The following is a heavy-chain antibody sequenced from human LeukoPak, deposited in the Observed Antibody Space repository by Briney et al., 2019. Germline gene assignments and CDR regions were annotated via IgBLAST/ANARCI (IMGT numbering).Heavy chain of an antibody. CDR2: INTDGSST. D-gene: IGHD6-13*01. CDR1: GFIFSNYW. CDR3: ARVSSSSWWALDY. V-gene: IGHV3-74*01. Sequence: GGSLRLSCEASGFIFSNYWMSWVRQAPGKGLVWVSRINTDGSSTSYADSVKGRFTISRDNAKNTLYLQMNSLRAEDTAVYYCARVSSSSWWALDYWGQGTLVTVSS. J-gene: IGHJ4*02.